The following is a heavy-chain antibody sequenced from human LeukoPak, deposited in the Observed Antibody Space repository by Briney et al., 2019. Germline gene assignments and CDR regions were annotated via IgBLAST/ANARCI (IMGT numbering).Heavy chain of an antibody. CDR3: ASTPLDCGGDSYFRGEDY. CDR2: IYYSGST. CDR1: GGSISSYY. D-gene: IGHD2-21*02. Sequence: PSETLSLTCTVSGGSISSYYWSWIRQPPGKGLEWIGYIYYSGSTNYNPSPKSRVTISVDTSKNQFSLKLSSVTAADTAVYYCASTPLDCGGDSYFRGEDYWGQGTLVTVSS. V-gene: IGHV4-59*01. J-gene: IGHJ4*02.